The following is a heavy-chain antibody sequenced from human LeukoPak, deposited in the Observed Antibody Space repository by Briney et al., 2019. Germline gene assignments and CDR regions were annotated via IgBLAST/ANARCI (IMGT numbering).Heavy chain of an antibody. Sequence: GGSLRLSCVASGLTFSSHAMTWVRQTPGKGLEWVSGITGGGGTTYHADSVKGRFTISRDNSMNTLSLQMASLRAEDTAVYYCAKTMGAIDHDYWGQGTLVTVSS. D-gene: IGHD1-26*01. CDR3: AKTMGAIDHDY. CDR1: GLTFSSHA. J-gene: IGHJ4*02. V-gene: IGHV3-23*01. CDR2: ITGGGGTT.